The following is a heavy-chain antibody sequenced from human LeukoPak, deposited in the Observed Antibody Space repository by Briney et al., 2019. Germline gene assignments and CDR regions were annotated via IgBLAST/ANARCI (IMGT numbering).Heavy chain of an antibody. CDR3: ARDFFASSATFVAFDM. D-gene: IGHD3-16*01. J-gene: IGHJ3*02. Sequence: PSETLSLTCTVSGGSISTYYWNWMRQPPGKGLEWIGYISHSGSTKYNPSLQSRVTISVDTTKNQFSLKLSSVTAADTAIYYCARDFFASSATFVAFDMWGQGTMVTVPS. CDR1: GGSISTYY. CDR2: ISHSGST. V-gene: IGHV4-59*01.